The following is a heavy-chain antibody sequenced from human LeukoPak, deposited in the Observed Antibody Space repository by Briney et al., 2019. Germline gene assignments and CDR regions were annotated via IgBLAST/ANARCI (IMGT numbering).Heavy chain of an antibody. CDR2: ISPYDGYT. CDR1: NYTFASYG. J-gene: IGHJ6*02. D-gene: IGHD1-1*01. Sequence: GASVKVSCKASNYTFASYGLSWVRQAPGQGLQWVGWISPYDGYTDYAQRFQARVTMTIDRATRTVYMDLKRLRLDDTAVYYCVRVWPPNAVDRGMTYSYFNALDVWGQGTTVIVSS. CDR3: VRVWPPNAVDRGMTYSYFNALDV. V-gene: IGHV1-18*01.